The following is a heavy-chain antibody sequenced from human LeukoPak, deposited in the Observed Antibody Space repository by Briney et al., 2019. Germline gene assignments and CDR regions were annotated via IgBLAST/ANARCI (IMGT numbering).Heavy chain of an antibody. D-gene: IGHD3-3*01. J-gene: IGHJ4*02. CDR2: ISSSGSTI. CDR1: GFTFSDYY. V-gene: IGHV3-11*01. CDR3: ARDLTYYDFWSGYSPRFDY. Sequence: PGGSLRLSCAASGFTFSDYYMSWIRQAPGKGLEWVSYISSSGSTIYYADSVKGRFTISRDNAKNSLYLQMNSLRAEDTAVYYCARDLTYYDFWSGYSPRFDYWGQGTLVTVSS.